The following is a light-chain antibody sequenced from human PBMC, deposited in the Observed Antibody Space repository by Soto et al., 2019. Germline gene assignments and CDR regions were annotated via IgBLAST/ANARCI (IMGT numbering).Light chain of an antibody. J-gene: IGKJ1*01. CDR1: QSISSKF. Sequence: EIVLTQYPGTLSLSPGERATLSCRASQSISSKFLAWYQQKPGQAPRVLLYGASTRATGIPDRFSGSGSGTDFTLTISRREPEDFAVYFCQQYESSRTFGQGNKVEMK. CDR3: QQYESSRT. CDR2: GAS. V-gene: IGKV3-20*01.